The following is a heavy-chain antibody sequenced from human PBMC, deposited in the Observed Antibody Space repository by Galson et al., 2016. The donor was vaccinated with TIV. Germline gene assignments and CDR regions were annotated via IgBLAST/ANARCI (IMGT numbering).Heavy chain of an antibody. CDR1: GFTFNNYA. CDR2: ISYDGSEK. J-gene: IGHJ6*02. D-gene: IGHD2-15*01. CDR3: ARDFHAVYRSHHCLRSVNPTPFYHYGMDV. V-gene: IGHV3-30*03. Sequence: SLRLSCAASGFTFNNYAIHWVRQAPGKGLEWVAVISYDGSEKYYADYVQVRFTTSRDNYKNTLNLQMNRLRGEDTAVYYCARDFHAVYRSHHCLRSVNPTPFYHYGMDVGGQGTKVTVSS.